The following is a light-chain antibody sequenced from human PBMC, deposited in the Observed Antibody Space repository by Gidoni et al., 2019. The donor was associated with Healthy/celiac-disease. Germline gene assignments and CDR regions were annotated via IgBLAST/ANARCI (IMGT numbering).Light chain of an antibody. V-gene: IGKV1-27*01. Sequence: DIQRTQSPSSLSASVGDRVTITCRARQGISNYLAWYQQKPGKVPKLLIYAASTLQSGVPSRFSGSGSGTDFTLTISSLQPEDVATYYCQKYNSALQTFGGGTKVEIK. CDR2: AAS. CDR1: QGISNY. CDR3: QKYNSALQT. J-gene: IGKJ4*01.